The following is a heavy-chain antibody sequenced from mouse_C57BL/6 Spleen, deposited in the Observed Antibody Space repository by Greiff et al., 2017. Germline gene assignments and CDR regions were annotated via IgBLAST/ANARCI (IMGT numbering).Heavy chain of an antibody. V-gene: IGHV1-55*01. CDR1: GYTFTSYW. Sequence: QVQLQQPGAELVKPGASVKMSCKASGYTFTSYWITWVKQRPGQGLEWIGDIYPGSGSTNYNEKFKSKATLTVDTSSSTAYMQLRSLTSEDSAVYYCARLGVNGYGNYSHWYFDVWGTGTTVTVSS. D-gene: IGHD2-1*01. CDR2: IYPGSGST. CDR3: ARLGVNGYGNYSHWYFDV. J-gene: IGHJ1*03.